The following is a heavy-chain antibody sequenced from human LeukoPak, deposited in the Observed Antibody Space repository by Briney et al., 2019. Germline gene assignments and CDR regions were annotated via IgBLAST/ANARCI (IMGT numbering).Heavy chain of an antibody. D-gene: IGHD6-19*01. J-gene: IGHJ5*02. CDR3: ARDGKYSSGHPNWFDP. CDR2: ISYDGSNK. CDR1: GFTFSSYA. Sequence: GRSLRLSCAASGFTFSSYAMHWVRQAPGKGLEWVAVISYDGSNKYYADSVKGRFTVSRDNSKNTLYLQMNSLRAEDTAVYYCARDGKYSSGHPNWFDPWGQGTLVTVSS. V-gene: IGHV3-30-3*01.